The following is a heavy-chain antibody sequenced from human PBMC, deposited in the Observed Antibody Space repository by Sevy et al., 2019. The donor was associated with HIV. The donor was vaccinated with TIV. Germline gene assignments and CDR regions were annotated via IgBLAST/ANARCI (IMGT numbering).Heavy chain of an antibody. D-gene: IGHD6-13*01. J-gene: IGHJ4*02. CDR3: ATHAGIAAAGRVFDY. CDR2: TRNKADGYTT. V-gene: IGHV3-72*01. CDR1: GFTFSDHY. Sequence: GGSLRLSCVASGFTFSDHYMEWVRQAPGKGLEWVGRTRNKADGYTTEYAASVKGRFTISREESKNSLDVQMNSLKAEDTAGYYCATHAGIAAAGRVFDYWGQGTLVTVSS.